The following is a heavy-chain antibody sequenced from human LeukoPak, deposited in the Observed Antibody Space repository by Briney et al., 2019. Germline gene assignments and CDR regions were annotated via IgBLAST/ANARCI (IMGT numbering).Heavy chain of an antibody. J-gene: IGHJ6*02. CDR3: AKDGSAAGTYYYYGMDV. CDR2: ISGSGGST. Sequence: PGGSLRLSCAASGFTFSNYAMSWARQAPGKGLEWVSAISGSGGSTYYADSVKGRFTISRDNSKNTLYLQMNSLRAEDTAVYYCAKDGSAAGTYYYYGMDVWGQGTTVTVSS. V-gene: IGHV3-23*01. D-gene: IGHD6-13*01. CDR1: GFTFSNYA.